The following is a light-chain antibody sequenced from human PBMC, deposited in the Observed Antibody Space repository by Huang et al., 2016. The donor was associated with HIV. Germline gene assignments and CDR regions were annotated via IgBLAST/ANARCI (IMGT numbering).Light chain of an antibody. Sequence: DIQMTQSPYSLSASVGDRVTITCRASQGISNSLAWYQQKPGKAPKHLVYAASPLESGVPSRFSGGGSGTDYTLTISSLQPEDFATYYCEQYYKIPYTFGQGTNLEIK. CDR3: EQYYKIPYT. V-gene: IGKV1-NL1*01. CDR2: AAS. J-gene: IGKJ2*01. CDR1: QGISNS.